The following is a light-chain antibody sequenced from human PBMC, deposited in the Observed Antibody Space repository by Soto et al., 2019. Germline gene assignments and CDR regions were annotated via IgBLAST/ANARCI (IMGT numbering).Light chain of an antibody. CDR3: QQYDTNPWT. CDR1: QSISNW. V-gene: IGKV1-5*03. CDR2: KAT. J-gene: IGKJ1*01. Sequence: DIQMTQSPSTLSASVEDRVTITCRASQSISNWLAWYQQKPGKAPNLLIYKATSLESGVPSRFSGSGSGTEFTLTISSLQPDDFAAYYCQQYDTNPWTFGQGTKVEIK.